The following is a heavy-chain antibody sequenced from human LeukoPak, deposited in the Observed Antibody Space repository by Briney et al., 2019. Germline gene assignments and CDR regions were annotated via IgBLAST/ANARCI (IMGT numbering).Heavy chain of an antibody. J-gene: IGHJ6*03. CDR1: GGSFSGYY. CDR2: INHSGST. Sequence: PSETLSLTCAVYGGSFSGYYWSWIRQPPGKGLEWIGEINHSGSTNYNPSLKSRVTISVDTSKNQFSLKLSSVTAADTAVYYCAIVPAAIGYYYYYMDVWGKGTTVTVSS. V-gene: IGHV4-34*01. CDR3: AIVPAAIGYYYYYMDV. D-gene: IGHD2-2*02.